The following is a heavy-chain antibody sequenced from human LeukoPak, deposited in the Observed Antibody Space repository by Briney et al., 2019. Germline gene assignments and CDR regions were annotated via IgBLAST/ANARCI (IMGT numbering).Heavy chain of an antibody. D-gene: IGHD2-15*01. J-gene: IGHJ3*02. CDR1: GYSFTTYW. CDR2: IYPGDSDT. Sequence: GESLKISCKGSGYSFTTYWIGWVRRMPGKGLEWMGIIYPGDSDTRYSPSFQGQVTISADKSINTAYLQWSSLKASDTAMYYRARPHCSGGSCYVGAFDIWGQGTMVTISS. CDR3: ARPHCSGGSCYVGAFDI. V-gene: IGHV5-51*01.